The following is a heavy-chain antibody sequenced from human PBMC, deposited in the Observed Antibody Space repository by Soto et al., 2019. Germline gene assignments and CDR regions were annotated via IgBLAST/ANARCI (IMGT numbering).Heavy chain of an antibody. CDR2: IYPGDSDT. J-gene: IGHJ6*03. CDR3: ARHRRIAAAGGYYMDV. CDR1: GYSCTSHW. Sequence: SLRISWKGAGYSCTSHWIGWVRKMHGKGLEWMGIIYPGDSDTRYSPSFQGQVTISADKSISTAYLQWSSLKASDTAMYYCARHRRIAAAGGYYMDVWGKGTTVTVSS. D-gene: IGHD6-13*01. V-gene: IGHV5-51*01.